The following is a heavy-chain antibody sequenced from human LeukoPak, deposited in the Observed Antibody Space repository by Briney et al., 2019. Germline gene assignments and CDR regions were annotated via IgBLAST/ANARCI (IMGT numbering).Heavy chain of an antibody. D-gene: IGHD4-23*01. CDR2: INPSGGST. CDR3: ARGRYAVVNDY. Sequence: ASVKVSCKASGYTFTSNYMHWVRHRPAQGIEWMGIINPSGGSTSYAQKFQGRVTMTRDTSTSTVYMELSSLRYEDTAVYYCARGRYAVVNDYWGQGTLVTVSS. V-gene: IGHV1-46*01. J-gene: IGHJ4*02. CDR1: GYTFTSNY.